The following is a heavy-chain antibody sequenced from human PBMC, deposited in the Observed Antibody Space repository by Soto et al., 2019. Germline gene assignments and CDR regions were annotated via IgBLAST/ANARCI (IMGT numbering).Heavy chain of an antibody. Sequence: ASVKVSCKASGYTFTSYAMHWVRQAPGQRLEWMGWINAGNGNTKYSQKFQGRVTITRDTSASTAYMELSSLRSEDTAVYYCARDIVATKAFDYWGQGTLVTVSS. V-gene: IGHV1-3*01. CDR2: INAGNGNT. D-gene: IGHD5-12*01. CDR3: ARDIVATKAFDY. CDR1: GYTFTSYA. J-gene: IGHJ4*02.